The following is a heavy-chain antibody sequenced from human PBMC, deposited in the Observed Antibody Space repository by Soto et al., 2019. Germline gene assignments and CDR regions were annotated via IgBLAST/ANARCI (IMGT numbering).Heavy chain of an antibody. V-gene: IGHV3-30-3*01. J-gene: IGHJ4*02. D-gene: IGHD3-22*01. CDR3: ARDPHYDSSGSPFDY. Sequence: GGSLRLSCAASGFTFSSYAMHWVRQAPGKGLEWVAVISYDGSNKYYADSVKGRFTISRDNSKNTLYLQMNSLRAEDTAVYYCARDPHYDSSGSPFDYWGQGTLVTVSS. CDR2: ISYDGSNK. CDR1: GFTFSSYA.